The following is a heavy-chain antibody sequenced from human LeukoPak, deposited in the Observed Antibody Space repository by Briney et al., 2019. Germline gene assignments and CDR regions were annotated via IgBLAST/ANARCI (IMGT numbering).Heavy chain of an antibody. V-gene: IGHV3-23*01. Sequence: PGGSLRLSCAASGFTFTSYAMTWVRQAPGKGLEWVSAISGSGGSTYYADSVKGRFTISRDNSKDTVYLQMNSLRAEDTAVYYCAKDLSGYYYYGMDVWGQGTTVTVSS. J-gene: IGHJ6*02. CDR3: AKDLSGYYYYGMDV. CDR1: GFTFTSYA. D-gene: IGHD3-3*02. CDR2: ISGSGGST.